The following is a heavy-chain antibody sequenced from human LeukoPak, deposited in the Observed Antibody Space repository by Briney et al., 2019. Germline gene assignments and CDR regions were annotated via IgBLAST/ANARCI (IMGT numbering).Heavy chain of an antibody. CDR1: GFTFSSYA. CDR3: ATDRGGSSTYYFDY. D-gene: IGHD6-6*01. CDR2: ISYDGSNK. V-gene: IGHV3-30-3*01. Sequence: GGSLRLSCAASGFTFSSYAMHWVRQAPGKGLEWVAVISYDGSNKYYADSVKGRFTISRDNSKNTLYLQMNSLRSEDTAVYYCATDRGGSSTYYFDYWGQGTLVTVSS. J-gene: IGHJ4*02.